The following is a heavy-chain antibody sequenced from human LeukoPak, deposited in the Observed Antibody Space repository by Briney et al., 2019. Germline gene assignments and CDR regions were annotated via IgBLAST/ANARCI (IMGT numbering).Heavy chain of an antibody. V-gene: IGHV4-39*01. CDR3: ARPTSSSGAFDI. J-gene: IGHJ3*02. D-gene: IGHD6-6*01. Sequence: SETLSLTCTVSGGSISSSSYYWGWIRQPPGTGLEWLGSIYYSGSTYYNPSLKSRVTISVDTSKNQFSLKLSSVTAADTAVYSCARPTSSSGAFDIWGQGTMVTVSS. CDR2: IYYSGST. CDR1: GGSISSSSYY.